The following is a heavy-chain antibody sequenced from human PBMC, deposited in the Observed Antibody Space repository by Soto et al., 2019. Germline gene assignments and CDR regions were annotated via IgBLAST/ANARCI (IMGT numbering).Heavy chain of an antibody. J-gene: IGHJ5*02. D-gene: IGHD3-10*01. CDR3: ASYYGSGLFDP. Sequence: SVKVSCKASGGTFSSYAISWVRQAPGQGLEWMGGIIPIFGTANYAQKFQGRVTITADKSTSTAYMELSSLRSEDTAVYYCASYYGSGLFDPWGQGTLVTVSS. V-gene: IGHV1-69*06. CDR1: GGTFSSYA. CDR2: IIPIFGTA.